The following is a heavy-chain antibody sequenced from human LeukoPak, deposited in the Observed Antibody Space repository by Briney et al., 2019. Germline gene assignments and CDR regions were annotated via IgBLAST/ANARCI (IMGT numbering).Heavy chain of an antibody. CDR2: IYSGDNT. D-gene: IGHD3-22*01. CDR1: RFTVSNNY. V-gene: IGHV3-53*01. CDR3: ARGSTYYDSSGQVPFDY. J-gene: IGHJ4*02. Sequence: GGSLRLSCAASRFTVSNNYMSWVRQAPGKGLEWVSVIYSGDNTYYADSVRGRFIVSRDNSKNTLYLQMNSLRAEDTAVYYCARGSTYYDSSGQVPFDYWGQGTLVTVSS.